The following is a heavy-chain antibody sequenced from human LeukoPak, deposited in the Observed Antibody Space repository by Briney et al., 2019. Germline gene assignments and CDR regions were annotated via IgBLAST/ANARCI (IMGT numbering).Heavy chain of an antibody. CDR3: ARDQEGFDY. J-gene: IGHJ4*02. Sequence: ASVRVSCKASGYTFTSNYIHWVRQAPGQGLEWMGMIYPRDGSTSYAQKFQGRVTVTRDTSTSTVHMELSGLRSEDTAVYYCARDQEGFDYWGQGTLVTVSS. CDR1: GYTFTSNY. CDR2: IYPRDGST. V-gene: IGHV1-46*01.